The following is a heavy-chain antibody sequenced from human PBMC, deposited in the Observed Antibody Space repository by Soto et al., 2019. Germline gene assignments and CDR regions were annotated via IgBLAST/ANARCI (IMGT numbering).Heavy chain of an antibody. D-gene: IGHD3-16*02. V-gene: IGHV3-30*03. CDR2: ISYDGSNK. Sequence: QVQLVESGGGVVQPGRSLRLSCAASGFTFSTYGMHWVRQAPGKGLEWVAVISYDGSNKYYADSVKGRFTISRDNSKNTLYLQMNSLRAEDTAVFYCARDPDTYYDYIWGSYPDRWGLGTLVTVSS. J-gene: IGHJ5*02. CDR3: ARDPDTYYDYIWGSYPDR. CDR1: GFTFSTYG.